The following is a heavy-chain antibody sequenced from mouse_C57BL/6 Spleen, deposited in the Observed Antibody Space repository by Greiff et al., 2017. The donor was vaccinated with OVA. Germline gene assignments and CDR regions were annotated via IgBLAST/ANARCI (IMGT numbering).Heavy chain of an antibody. CDR3: ARYYYDYGSAMDY. CDR1: GYTFTSYW. J-gene: IGHJ4*01. Sequence: QVQLQQHGAELVMPGASVKLSCKASGYTFTSYWMHWVKQRPGQGLEWIGEIDPSDSYTNYNQKFKGKSTLTVDKSSSTAYMQLSSLTSEDSAVYYCARYYYDYGSAMDYWGQGTSVTVSS. V-gene: IGHV1-69*01. D-gene: IGHD2-4*01. CDR2: IDPSDSYT.